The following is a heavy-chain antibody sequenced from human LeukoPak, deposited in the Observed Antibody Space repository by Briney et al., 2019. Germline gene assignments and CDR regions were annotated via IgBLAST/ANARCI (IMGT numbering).Heavy chain of an antibody. D-gene: IGHD1-26*01. CDR1: GFTFSSYA. CDR3: ARDENLPDSGTKKRGAFDI. CDR2: ISGSDGST. V-gene: IGHV3-23*01. J-gene: IGHJ3*02. Sequence: GGSLRLSCAASGFTFSSYAMSWVRQAPGKGLEWVSGISGSDGSTYYAGSVKGRFTISRDDSKNTLFLQLTSLRAEDTAVYYCARDENLPDSGTKKRGAFDIWGQGTMVTVSS.